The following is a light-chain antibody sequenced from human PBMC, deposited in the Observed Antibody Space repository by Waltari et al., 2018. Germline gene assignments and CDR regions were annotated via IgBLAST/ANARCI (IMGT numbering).Light chain of an antibody. J-gene: IGKJ4*01. CDR1: QRISSS. CDR2: AAS. Sequence: DIQLTQSPSFLSVSVGDRVTSTCRASQRISSSLAWYQQKPGKAPKLLVYAASSLQSGVPARFSGSGSGTEFTLTISSLQPEDFASYYCQQLSTYPLTIGGGTKVEIK. CDR3: QQLSTYPLT. V-gene: IGKV1-9*01.